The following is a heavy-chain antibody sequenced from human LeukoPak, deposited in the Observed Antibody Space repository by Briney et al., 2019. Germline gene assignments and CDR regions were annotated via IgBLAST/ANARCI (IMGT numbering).Heavy chain of an antibody. CDR3: VRDGGYYGPDS. CDR2: IKQDGSEK. Sequence: PGGSLRLSCAASGFTFSNYWMIWVRQAPGKGLEWVGNIKQDGSEKRYADSVRGRFSISRDNAQTSLYLQMNSVRAEDTAMYYCVRDGGYYGPDSWGQGALVSVSS. J-gene: IGHJ4*02. D-gene: IGHD3-10*01. V-gene: IGHV3-7*04. CDR1: GFTFSNYW.